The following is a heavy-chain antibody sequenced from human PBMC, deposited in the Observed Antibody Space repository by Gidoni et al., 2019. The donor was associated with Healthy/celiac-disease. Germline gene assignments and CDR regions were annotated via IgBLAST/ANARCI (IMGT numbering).Heavy chain of an antibody. CDR2: ISAYNGNT. Sequence: QVQLVQSGTEVKKPGASVKVSCKASGYTFTSYGISWVRQAPGQGLEWMGWISAYNGNTNYAQKLQGRVTMTTDTSTSTAYMELRSLRSDDTAVYYCARYLLRYLKGRGGEGPNFDYWGQGTLVTVSS. J-gene: IGHJ4*02. CDR1: GYTFTSYG. CDR3: ARYLLRYLKGRGGEGPNFDY. D-gene: IGHD3-9*01. V-gene: IGHV1-18*01.